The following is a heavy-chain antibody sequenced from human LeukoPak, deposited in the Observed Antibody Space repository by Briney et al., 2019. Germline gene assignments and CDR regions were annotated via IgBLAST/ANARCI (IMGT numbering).Heavy chain of an antibody. CDR2: ISWNSGSI. J-gene: IGHJ6*03. Sequence: GGSLRLSCAASGSTFDDYAMHWVRQAPGKGLEWVSGISWNSGSIGYVDSVKGRFTISRDNAKNSLYLQMNSLRAEDTAVYYCARVDSSSWSSYYYYMDVWGKGTTVTISS. CDR1: GSTFDDYA. D-gene: IGHD6-13*01. V-gene: IGHV3-9*01. CDR3: ARVDSSSWSSYYYYMDV.